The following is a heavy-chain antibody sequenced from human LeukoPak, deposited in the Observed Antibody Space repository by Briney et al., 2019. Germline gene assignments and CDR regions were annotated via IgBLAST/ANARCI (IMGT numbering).Heavy chain of an antibody. Sequence: PGGSLRLSCAASGFTFDDYAMHWVRQAPGKGLEWVSGISWNSGSIGYADSVKGRFTISRDNAKNSLYLQMNSLRAEVMALYYCARFSTVTGFGYWGQGTLVTVSS. D-gene: IGHD4-17*01. CDR2: ISWNSGSI. J-gene: IGHJ4*02. CDR1: GFTFDDYA. CDR3: ARFSTVTGFGY. V-gene: IGHV3-9*03.